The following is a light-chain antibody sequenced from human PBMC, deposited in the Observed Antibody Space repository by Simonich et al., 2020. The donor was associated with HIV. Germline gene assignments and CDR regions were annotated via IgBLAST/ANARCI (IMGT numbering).Light chain of an antibody. V-gene: IGLV7-43*01. CDR1: TGAGTSGFY. CDR2: STN. J-gene: IGLJ3*02. Sequence: QTVGTQEPSLTVSPGGTVTLTCASNTGAGTSGFYPNWFQQQPGQAPRALIYSTNNKRSGSAARFSGSLLGGKAALTLSGVHPEDEADYYCLLYYGDSWVFGGGTKLTVL. CDR3: LLYYGDSWV.